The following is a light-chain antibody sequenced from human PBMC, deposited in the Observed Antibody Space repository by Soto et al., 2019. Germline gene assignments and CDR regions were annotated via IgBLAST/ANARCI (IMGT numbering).Light chain of an antibody. Sequence: EIVLTQSPGTLSVSPGESATLSCRASQNVRSDYLAWYRQSPGQPPRLLIFEASSRAPGIPDRFSGSGSGTDFTLTISSLQPEDFATYYCQQSYTTPYTFGQGTKLEIK. V-gene: IGKV3D-20*02. CDR2: EAS. CDR1: QNVRSDY. J-gene: IGKJ2*01. CDR3: QQSYTTPYT.